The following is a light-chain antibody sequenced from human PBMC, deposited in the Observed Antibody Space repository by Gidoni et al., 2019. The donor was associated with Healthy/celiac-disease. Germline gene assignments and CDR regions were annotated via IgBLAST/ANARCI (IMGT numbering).Light chain of an antibody. CDR2: AAS. CDR1: QGISND. CDR3: QKYTSALT. J-gene: IGKJ4*01. V-gene: IGKV1-27*01. Sequence: SSLSASVGDRVTITCLAGQGISNDLAWYHQKPGKVPKLLIYAASNFQSVVPSRFSGSGSGTDFTLTIRILQPADVATYYCQKYTSALTFGGGAKVEIK.